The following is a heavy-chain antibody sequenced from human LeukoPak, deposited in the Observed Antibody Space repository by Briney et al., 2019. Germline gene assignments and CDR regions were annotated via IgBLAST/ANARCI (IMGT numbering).Heavy chain of an antibody. CDR3: ARGSGSYYRPPYLNYYYYYMDV. CDR2: ISGSGGST. Sequence: GGSLRLSCAASGFTFSSYDMTWVRQAPGKGLEWVSAISGSGGSTYYADSVKGRFTISRDNSKNTLYLQMNSLRAEDTAVYYCARGSGSYYRPPYLNYYYYYMDVWGKGTTVTISS. D-gene: IGHD3-10*01. CDR1: GFTFSSYD. V-gene: IGHV3-23*01. J-gene: IGHJ6*03.